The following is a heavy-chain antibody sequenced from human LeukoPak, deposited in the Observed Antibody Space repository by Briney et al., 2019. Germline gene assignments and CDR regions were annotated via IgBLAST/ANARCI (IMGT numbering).Heavy chain of an antibody. CDR1: GWSFSDNY. D-gene: IGHD4-23*01. CDR2: INHSGGT. J-gene: IGHJ1*01. CDR3: ARGRWDVRFQN. Sequence: SETLSLTCAAYGWSFSDNYWSWIRQPPGEGLEWIGEINHSGGTNYNPSLESRVTISQDTSKNQFFLKLYFVTAADTAVYYCARGRWDVRFQNWGQGTLVTVSS. V-gene: IGHV4-34*01.